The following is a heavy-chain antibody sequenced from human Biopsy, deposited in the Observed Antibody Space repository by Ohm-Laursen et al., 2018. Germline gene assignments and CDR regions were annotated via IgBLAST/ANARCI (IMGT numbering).Heavy chain of an antibody. Sequence: SDTLSLTCIVSGDSISSYYWSWIRQPPGKGLQWIGYVYYTGSTDYNPSLQSRVTISVDTSKNHFSLRLRSVTHADTAIYYCARDRGYYSDRTVPGYFDLWGRGTLVTVSS. CDR2: VYYTGST. D-gene: IGHD3-22*01. CDR3: ARDRGYYSDRTVPGYFDL. CDR1: GDSISSYY. J-gene: IGHJ2*01. V-gene: IGHV4-59*01.